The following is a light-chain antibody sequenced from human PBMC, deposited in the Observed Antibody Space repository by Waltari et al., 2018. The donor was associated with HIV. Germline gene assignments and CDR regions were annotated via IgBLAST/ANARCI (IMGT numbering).Light chain of an antibody. CDR3: QQYYNNPWT. V-gene: IGKV1-NL1*01. J-gene: IGKJ1*01. CDR1: QAIGNS. CDR2: AAS. Sequence: DIQMTQSPSSLSASVGDRVTITCRASQAIGNSLAWHQQQPGKAPRLLVFAASRLESWVPSRFSGAGSGTDYTLTISSLQPEDFATYYCQQYYNNPWTFGQGTKVDIK.